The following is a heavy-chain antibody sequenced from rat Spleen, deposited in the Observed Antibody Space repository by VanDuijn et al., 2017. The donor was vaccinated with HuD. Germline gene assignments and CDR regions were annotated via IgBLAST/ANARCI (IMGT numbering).Heavy chain of an antibody. Sequence: QVQLKESGPGLVKPSLTLSLTCTVSGFSLSSYGVIWVRQPPGKGLEWMGRMRFNGDTSYNSVLNSRLSISRDTSKNQVFLRVNSLQTDDTGTYYCTTATEGPYVLDAWGQGASVTVSS. CDR3: TTATEGPYVLDA. CDR2: MRFNGDT. CDR1: GFSLSSYG. J-gene: IGHJ4*01. V-gene: IGHV2-63*01. D-gene: IGHD1-11*01.